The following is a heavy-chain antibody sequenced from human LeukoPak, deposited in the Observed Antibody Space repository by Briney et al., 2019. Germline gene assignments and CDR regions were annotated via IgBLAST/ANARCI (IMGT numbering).Heavy chain of an antibody. CDR2: ISYSGTT. D-gene: IGHD2-21*01. V-gene: IGHV4-59*01. Sequence: SETLSLTCSVSGGSISPYYWTWIRQPPGKGLEWIAYISYSGTTNYNPSLKSRVTISLDTSKNQFSLNLTSVTAADTAVYYCAREIVGRTREYFDYWGQGALVTVSS. CDR1: GGSISPYY. J-gene: IGHJ4*02. CDR3: AREIVGRTREYFDY.